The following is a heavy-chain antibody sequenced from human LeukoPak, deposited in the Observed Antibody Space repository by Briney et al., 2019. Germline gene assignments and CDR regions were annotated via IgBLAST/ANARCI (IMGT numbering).Heavy chain of an antibody. CDR3: AREDFSRITGTNYFDY. J-gene: IGHJ4*02. Sequence: SETLSLTCTVSGGSISSYYWSWIRQPPGKGLEWIGYIYCSGSTNYNPSLKSRVTISVDTSKNQFSLKLSSVTAADTAVYYCAREDFSRITGTNYFDYWGQGTLVTVSS. CDR1: GGSISSYY. V-gene: IGHV4-59*01. D-gene: IGHD1-20*01. CDR2: IYCSGST.